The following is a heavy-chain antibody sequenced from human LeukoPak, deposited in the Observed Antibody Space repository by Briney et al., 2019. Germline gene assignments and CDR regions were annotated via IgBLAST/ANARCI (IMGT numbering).Heavy chain of an antibody. CDR2: MNPNSGNT. V-gene: IGHV1-8*01. J-gene: IGHJ6*02. Sequence: ASVKVSCKASGYTFTSYDINWVRQATGQGLEWMGWMNPNSGNTGYAQKFQGRVTMTRNTSISTAYMELSSLRSEDTAVYYCARGWGDTVTNYYGMDVWGQGTTVTVSS. CDR3: ARGWGDTVTNYYGMDV. CDR1: GYTFTSYD. D-gene: IGHD4-17*01.